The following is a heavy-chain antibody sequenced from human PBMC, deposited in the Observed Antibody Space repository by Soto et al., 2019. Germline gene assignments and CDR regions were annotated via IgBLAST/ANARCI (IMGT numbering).Heavy chain of an antibody. CDR3: ASSLRYFDWLLSFYWFDP. CDR1: GGCISSSSYY. J-gene: IGHJ5*02. Sequence: SETMSLTCTVSGGCISSSSYYWGWIRQPPGKGLEWIGRIYYIWSTYYNPSLKSPGTISLDTSKNQFSLKLSSVTAADTAVYYCASSLRYFDWLLSFYWFDPWGQGTLVTVS. CDR2: IYYIWST. D-gene: IGHD3-9*01. V-gene: IGHV4-39*01.